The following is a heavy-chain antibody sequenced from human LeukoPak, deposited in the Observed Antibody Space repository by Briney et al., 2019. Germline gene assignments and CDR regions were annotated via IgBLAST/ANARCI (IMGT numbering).Heavy chain of an antibody. Sequence: GASVKVSCKVSGYTFTGYYMRGVRQAPGQGLEWMGWINPNSGGTNYAQKFQGRVTMTRDTSISTAYMELSRLRSDDTAVYYCASGPYFSYDSSGFDYWGQGTLVTVSS. J-gene: IGHJ4*02. CDR1: GYTFTGYY. CDR3: ASGPYFSYDSSGFDY. V-gene: IGHV1-2*02. CDR2: INPNSGGT. D-gene: IGHD3-22*01.